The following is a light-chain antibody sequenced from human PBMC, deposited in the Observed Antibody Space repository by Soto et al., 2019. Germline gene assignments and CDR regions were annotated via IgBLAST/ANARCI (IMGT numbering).Light chain of an antibody. Sequence: QTVVTQEPSFSVSPGGTVTLTGGLSSGSVSTSYYPSWYQQTPGQAPRTLFYSTNTRSSGVPDRFSGSILGNKAALTITGAQADDESDYYCVLYMGSGIWVFGGGTKLTVL. J-gene: IGLJ3*02. CDR3: VLYMGSGIWV. CDR1: SGSVSTSYY. V-gene: IGLV8-61*01. CDR2: STN.